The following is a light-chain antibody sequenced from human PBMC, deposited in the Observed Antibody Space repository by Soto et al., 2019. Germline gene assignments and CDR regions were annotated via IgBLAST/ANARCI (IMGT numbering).Light chain of an antibody. V-gene: IGKV3-20*01. J-gene: IGKJ1*01. CDR1: QSVSSNN. CDR2: GAS. CDR3: QPFGSSPWT. Sequence: EIGLTQSPGTLSLSPGDRATLSCRASQSVSSNNLAWYQHKPGQAPRLLIYGASSRATGIPDRFSGSGSGTDFSLTITRLEPEDFAVYYCQPFGSSPWTFGQGTKVEIK.